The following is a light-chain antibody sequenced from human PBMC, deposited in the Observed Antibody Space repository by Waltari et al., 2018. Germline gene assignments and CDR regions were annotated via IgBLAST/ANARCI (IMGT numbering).Light chain of an antibody. CDR1: QSVSSSY. Sequence: EIVLTQSPGTLSLSPGERATLSCRASQSVSSSYLAWYQQKPGQAPRLLIYGASSRATGIPDRFSGSGSGTDFTLTISSLEPEDFAFYYCQQRSNWPPYTFGQGTKLEIK. J-gene: IGKJ2*01. V-gene: IGKV3D-20*02. CDR3: QQRSNWPPYT. CDR2: GAS.